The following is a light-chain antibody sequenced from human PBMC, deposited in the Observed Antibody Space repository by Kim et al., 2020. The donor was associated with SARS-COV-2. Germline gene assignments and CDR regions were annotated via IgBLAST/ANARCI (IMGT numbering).Light chain of an antibody. CDR1: SSDVGSYNL. V-gene: IGLV2-23*01. CDR3: CSYAGSSTGV. CDR2: EGS. J-gene: IGLJ3*02. Sequence: LTQPASVSGSPGQSITISCTGTSSDVGSYNLVSWYQQHPGKAPKLMIYEGSKRPSGVSNRFSGSKSGNTASLTISGLQAEDEADYYCCSYAGSSTGVFGGGTQLTVL.